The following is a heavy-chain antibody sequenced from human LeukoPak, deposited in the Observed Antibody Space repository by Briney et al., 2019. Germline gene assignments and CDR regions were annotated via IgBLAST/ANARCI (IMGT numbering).Heavy chain of an antibody. J-gene: IGHJ4*02. V-gene: IGHV5-51*01. D-gene: IGHD3-16*01. CDR2: IYPGDSDT. CDR1: GYSFTNYW. Sequence: GESLKISCRGSGYSFTNYWIGWVRQMPGRGLGWMGIIYPGDSDTRYSPSFQGQVTFSADKSINTAYLQWSSLKASDTAMYYCAKGGDNSAFLFYWGQGTMVTVSS. CDR3: AKGGDNSAFLFY.